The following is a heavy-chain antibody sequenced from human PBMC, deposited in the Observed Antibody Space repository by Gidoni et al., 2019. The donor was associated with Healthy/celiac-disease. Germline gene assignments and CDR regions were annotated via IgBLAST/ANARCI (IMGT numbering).Heavy chain of an antibody. CDR2: MSGSGGST. D-gene: IGHD3-22*01. J-gene: IGHJ4*02. V-gene: IGHV3-23*01. Sequence: EVQLLESGGGLVQPGGSLRLSCAASGFPFSSYAMSWVRQAPGKGLEWVSAMSGSGGSTYNADSVKGRFTISRDNSKNTLYLQMNSLRAEDTAVYYCAKDLAAWYDSSGPGHWGQGTLVTVSS. CDR3: AKDLAAWYDSSGPGH. CDR1: GFPFSSYA.